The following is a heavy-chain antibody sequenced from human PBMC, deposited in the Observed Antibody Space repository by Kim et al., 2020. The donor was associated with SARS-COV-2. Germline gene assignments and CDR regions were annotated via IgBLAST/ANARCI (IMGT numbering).Heavy chain of an antibody. CDR2: IGTAGDT. J-gene: IGHJ6*02. V-gene: IGHV3-13*04. CDR1: GFTFSSYD. Sequence: GGSLRLSCAASGFTFSSYDMHWVRQATGKGLEWVSAIGTAGDTYYPGSVKGRFTISRENAKNSLYLQMNSLRAGDTAVYYCARGDILTADYYYYGMDVWGQGTTVTVSS. D-gene: IGHD3-9*01. CDR3: ARGDILTADYYYYGMDV.